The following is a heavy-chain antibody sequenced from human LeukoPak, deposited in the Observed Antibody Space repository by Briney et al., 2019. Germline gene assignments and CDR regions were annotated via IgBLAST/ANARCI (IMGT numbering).Heavy chain of an antibody. J-gene: IGHJ3*02. CDR3: AKVRDYTDAFDI. CDR1: GFNLDDYV. CDR2: ITWNSGSI. D-gene: IGHD3-16*01. Sequence: GRSLRLSCSASGFNLDDYVIHWLRQAPGKGLAGVSGITWNSGSIRYADSVKGRFTISRDNAKNSLYLQMNSLRAEDTGLYYCAKVRDYTDAFDIWGQGTMVTVSS. V-gene: IGHV3-9*01.